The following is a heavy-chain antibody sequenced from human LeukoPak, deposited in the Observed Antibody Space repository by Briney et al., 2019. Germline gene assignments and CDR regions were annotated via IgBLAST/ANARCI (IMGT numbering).Heavy chain of an antibody. CDR2: IYYSGST. Sequence: SQTLSLTCTVSGGSISSGDYYWSWIRQPPGKGLEWIGYIYYSGSTYYNPSLKSRVTISVDTSKNQFSLKLSSVTAADTAVYYCARAPDYYDSSGLPDYWGQGTLVPVSS. J-gene: IGHJ4*02. D-gene: IGHD3-22*01. CDR3: ARAPDYYDSSGLPDY. CDR1: GGSISSGDYY. V-gene: IGHV4-30-4*01.